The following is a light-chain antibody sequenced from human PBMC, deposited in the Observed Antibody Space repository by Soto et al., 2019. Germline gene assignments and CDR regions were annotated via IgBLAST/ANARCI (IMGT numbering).Light chain of an antibody. Sequence: EIVLTQSPATLSLSPGEXATVSCRASQSVSSHLAWYQQKRGQAPRLLIYDASSRATGIPARFSGSGSGTDFTLTISSLEPEDFAVYYCQQGGNWPLTFGQGTRPEIK. CDR2: DAS. J-gene: IGKJ5*01. CDR1: QSVSSH. V-gene: IGKV3-11*01. CDR3: QQGGNWPLT.